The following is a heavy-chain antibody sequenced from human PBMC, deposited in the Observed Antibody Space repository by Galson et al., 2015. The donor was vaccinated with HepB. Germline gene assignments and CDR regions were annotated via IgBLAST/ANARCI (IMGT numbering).Heavy chain of an antibody. Sequence: SVKVSCKASGYTFTEYGLNWVRQAPGQGLEWMGWINTETANPTYAQVFTGRFVFSLDASVNTAYLQISTPQAEDTAVYYCATRDGNSWFHPWGPGTLVTVSS. J-gene: IGHJ5*02. V-gene: IGHV7-4-1*02. CDR2: INTETANP. D-gene: IGHD5-24*01. CDR3: ATRDGNSWFHP. CDR1: GYTFTEYG.